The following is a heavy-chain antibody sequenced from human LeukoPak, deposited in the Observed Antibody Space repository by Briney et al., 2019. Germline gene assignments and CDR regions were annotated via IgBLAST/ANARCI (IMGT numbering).Heavy chain of an antibody. CDR1: GFTLSNYA. J-gene: IGHJ1*01. CDR2: IYTNGGST. D-gene: IGHD6-13*01. CDR3: ARDVGSSPEIFQY. V-gene: IGHV3-64*01. Sequence: GGSLRLSCTASGFTLSNYALHWVRQAPGEGLEYVSGIYTNGGSTYYANSVKGRFTISRDNSKNTLYLQMGSLRPEDMAVYYCARDVGSSPEIFQYWGPGTLVTVSS.